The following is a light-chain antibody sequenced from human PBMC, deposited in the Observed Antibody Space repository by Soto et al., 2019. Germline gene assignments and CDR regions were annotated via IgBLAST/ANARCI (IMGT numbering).Light chain of an antibody. CDR2: GAS. CDR1: QSVSSK. Sequence: EIVMTQSPATLSVSPGERATLSCRASQSVSSKLAWYQQKPGQGPRLLIYGASTRATGIPARFSGSGSGTEFTLTISSLQSENFAVYYCQHYSTWLWTFGKGTKLEIK. J-gene: IGKJ1*01. CDR3: QHYSTWLWT. V-gene: IGKV3-15*01.